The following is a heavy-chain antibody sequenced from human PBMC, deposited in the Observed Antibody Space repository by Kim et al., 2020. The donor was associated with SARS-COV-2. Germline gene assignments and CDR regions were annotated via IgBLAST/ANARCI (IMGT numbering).Heavy chain of an antibody. D-gene: IGHD3-9*01. CDR1: RFTFPTYH. Sequence: GGSLRLSCAASRFTFPTYHMNWVRRAPGKGLEWVSSISFSGTYIYYADSVRGRFTISRDNAKDSLSLQMNSLRAEDTGVYYCARFDGNGLDVWGQGTTV. CDR2: ISFSGTYI. V-gene: IGHV3-21*01. CDR3: ARFDGNGLDV. J-gene: IGHJ6*02.